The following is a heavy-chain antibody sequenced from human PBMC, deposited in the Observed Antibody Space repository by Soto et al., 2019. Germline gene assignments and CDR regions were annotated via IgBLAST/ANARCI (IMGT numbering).Heavy chain of an antibody. CDR3: AQELPGELLPTCCDS. CDR2: IVGRGAST. J-gene: IGHJ5*01. D-gene: IGHD1-26*01. V-gene: IGHV3-23*01. CDR1: GFTFSTYA. Sequence: EVQLLESGGGLEQPGGSLRLSCVASGFTFSTYAMTWVRQAPGKGLEWVSTIVGRGASTYYADSVKGRFTISRDNSKTTPYLPMTSRRAEAPAGYYGAQELPGELLPTCCDSWGQGNVVSVPS.